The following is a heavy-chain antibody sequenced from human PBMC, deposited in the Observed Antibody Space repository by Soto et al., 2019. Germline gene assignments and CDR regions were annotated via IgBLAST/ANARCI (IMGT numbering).Heavy chain of an antibody. Sequence: SVPTLVNPTQTLTLTCTFSGFSLSTSGMRVSWIRQHPGKALEWLARIDCDDDKFYSTSLKTRLTISKDTSKNQVVLTMTNMDPVDTATYYCARSYSTVYYGMDAWGQGTPVTVS. J-gene: IGHJ6*01. CDR1: GFSLSTSGMR. CDR2: IDCDDDK. V-gene: IGHV2-70*04. D-gene: IGHD6-13*01. CDR3: ARSYSTVYYGMDA.